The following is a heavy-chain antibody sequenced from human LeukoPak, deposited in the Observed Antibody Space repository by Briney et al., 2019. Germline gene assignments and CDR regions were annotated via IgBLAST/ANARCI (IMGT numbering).Heavy chain of an antibody. CDR1: GGSVTSGSHY. Sequence: SETLSLTCTVSGGSVTSGSHYWSWIRQPPGKGLEWIGYQYNSGSTNYNPSLESRVTISVDTSKNQFSLKLSSVTAADTAVYYCARDGSYWGQGTLVTVYS. CDR3: ARDGSY. CDR2: QYNSGST. J-gene: IGHJ4*02. D-gene: IGHD3-10*01. V-gene: IGHV4-61*01.